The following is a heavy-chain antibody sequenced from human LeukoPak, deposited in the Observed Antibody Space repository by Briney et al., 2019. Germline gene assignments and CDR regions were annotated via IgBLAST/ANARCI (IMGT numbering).Heavy chain of an antibody. CDR2: ITPGGGT. Sequence: ASVKVSCKASGYTFTYYAMHWVRQAPGQGLQWMGWITPGGGTNYPQKFQGRVAITWDTSITTAYMDLSRLTSDDTAVYYCARDRYGDGFAHFDYWGQGALATVSS. CDR3: ARDRYGDGFAHFDY. J-gene: IGHJ4*02. D-gene: IGHD5-24*01. CDR1: GYTFTYYA. V-gene: IGHV1-2*02.